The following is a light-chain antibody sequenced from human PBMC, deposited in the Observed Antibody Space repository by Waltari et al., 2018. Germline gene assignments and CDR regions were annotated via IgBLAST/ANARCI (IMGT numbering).Light chain of an antibody. Sequence: MTQSPASLSVSPGDRATLSCRASQSISNNLAWYQQKPGQAPRLLIYAASSLQSGVPSRFSGSGSGTDFTLTISSLQPEDFATYYCQQSYSTLWTFGQGTKVEIK. CDR2: AAS. CDR3: QQSYSTLWT. J-gene: IGKJ1*01. V-gene: IGKV1-39*01. CDR1: QSISNN.